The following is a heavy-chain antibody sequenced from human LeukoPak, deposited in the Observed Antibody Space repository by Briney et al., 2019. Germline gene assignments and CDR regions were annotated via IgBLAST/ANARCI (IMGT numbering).Heavy chain of an antibody. V-gene: IGHV4-38-2*02. D-gene: IGHD2-2*02. CDR2: IYHSGST. Sequence: SETLSLTCTVSGYSISSGYYWGWIWQPPGKGLEWIGSIYHSGSTYYNPSLKSRVTISVDTSKNQFSLKLSSVTAADTAVYYCARVYRYYYMDVWGKGTTVTISS. J-gene: IGHJ6*03. CDR3: ARVYRYYYMDV. CDR1: GYSISSGYY.